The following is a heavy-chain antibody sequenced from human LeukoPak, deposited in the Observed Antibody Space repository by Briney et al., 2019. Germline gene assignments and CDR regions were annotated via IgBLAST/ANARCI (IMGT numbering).Heavy chain of an antibody. CDR1: GFTFSSYA. CDR2: ISSSGGST. J-gene: IGHJ4*02. Sequence: PGGSLRLSCAASGFTFSSYAMHWARQVPGKGLEHVSAISSSGGSTYYANSVKGRFTISRDNSKNTLYLQMGSLRTEDMAIYYCARGPDVVLVSHWSFFDYWGQGTLVTVSS. CDR3: ARGPDVVLVSHWSFFDY. D-gene: IGHD2-8*02. V-gene: IGHV3-64*01.